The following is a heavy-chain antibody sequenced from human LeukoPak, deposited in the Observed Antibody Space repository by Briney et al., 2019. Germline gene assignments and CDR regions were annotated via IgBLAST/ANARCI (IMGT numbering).Heavy chain of an antibody. V-gene: IGHV1-2*02. CDR2: INPNSGTT. Sequence: ASVNVSCKASVYTFTGNYVHWVRQAPGQGLEWMGWINPNSGTTKSAQNFQGRVTMTRDTSISTAYMALSRLRSDDTAVYYCARGVSSSWFESWGQGSLVTVSS. J-gene: IGHJ5*01. CDR3: ARGVSSSWFES. CDR1: VYTFTGNY. D-gene: IGHD6-13*01.